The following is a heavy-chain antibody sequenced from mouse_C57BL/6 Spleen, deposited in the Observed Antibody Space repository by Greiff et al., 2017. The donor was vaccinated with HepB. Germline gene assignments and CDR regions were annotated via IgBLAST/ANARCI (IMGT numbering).Heavy chain of an antibody. D-gene: IGHD2-3*01. J-gene: IGHJ2*01. CDR3: ARGPDCYYPDY. CDR1: GYTFTSYN. V-gene: IGHV1-12*01. CDR2: IYPGNGDT. Sequence: QVQLQQSGAELVRPGASVKMSCKASGYTFTSYNMHWVKQTPRQGLEWIGAIYPGNGDTSYNQKFKGKATLTVDKSSITAYMQRSSLTSEDSAVYFGARGPDCYYPDYWGQGTTLTVSS.